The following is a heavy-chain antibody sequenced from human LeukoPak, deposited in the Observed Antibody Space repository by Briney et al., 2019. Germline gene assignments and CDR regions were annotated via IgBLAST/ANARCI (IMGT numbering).Heavy chain of an antibody. Sequence: ASVTVSCKASGFTFTSYDINWVRRASGQGLEWMGWMNPNTGDTGYAQRFQGRVTMTRDTSISTAYMELRGLRSEDTAIYYCVRDGEGVAISVNYWFDPWGQGTLVTVSS. V-gene: IGHV1-8*01. D-gene: IGHD3-10*01. CDR1: GFTFTSYD. CDR3: VRDGEGVAISVNYWFDP. CDR2: MNPNTGDT. J-gene: IGHJ5*02.